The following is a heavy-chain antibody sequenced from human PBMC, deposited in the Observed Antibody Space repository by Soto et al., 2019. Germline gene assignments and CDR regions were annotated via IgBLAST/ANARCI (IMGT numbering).Heavy chain of an antibody. CDR3: ARQRPSITMVRGVTGPYYYGMDV. CDR1: GYSFTSYW. J-gene: IGHJ6*02. V-gene: IGHV5-51*01. Sequence: GESLKISCKGSGYSFTSYWIGWVRQMPGKGLEWMGIIYPGDSDTRYSPSFQGQVTISADKSISTAYLQWSSLKASDTAMYYCARQRPSITMVRGVTGPYYYGMDVWGQGTTVTVS. D-gene: IGHD3-10*01. CDR2: IYPGDSDT.